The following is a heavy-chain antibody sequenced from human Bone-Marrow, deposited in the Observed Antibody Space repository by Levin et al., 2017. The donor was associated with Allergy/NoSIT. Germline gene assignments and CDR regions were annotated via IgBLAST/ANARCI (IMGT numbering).Heavy chain of an antibody. CDR3: AQGVR. CDR1: GFTFSSEW. V-gene: IGHV3-7*01. D-gene: IGHD3-10*01. Sequence: SCAASGFTFSSEWMSWVRQAPGKGPEWVANIKPDGSDKDYIDSVKGRFTISRDNAKNSLYLQMNSLRAEDTALYYCAQGVRWGQGTLVTVSP. CDR2: IKPDGSDK. J-gene: IGHJ4*02.